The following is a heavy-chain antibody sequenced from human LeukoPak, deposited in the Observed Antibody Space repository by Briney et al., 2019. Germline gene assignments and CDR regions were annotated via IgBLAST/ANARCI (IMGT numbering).Heavy chain of an antibody. CDR2: ISGSGGNT. CDR1: GFTFSNYA. CDR3: AKDARATVTHWYFDL. Sequence: PGGSLRLSCAASGFTFSNYAMSWVRQAPGKELEWVSGISGSGGNTYYADSVNGRFTISRDNSKNTLYLQMNSLRVEDTAVYYCAKDARATVTHWYFDLWGRGTLVTVSS. V-gene: IGHV3-23*01. D-gene: IGHD4-17*01. J-gene: IGHJ2*01.